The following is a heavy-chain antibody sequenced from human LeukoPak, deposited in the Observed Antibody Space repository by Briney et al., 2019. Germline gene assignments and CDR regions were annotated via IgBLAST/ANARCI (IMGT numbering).Heavy chain of an antibody. CDR3: ARLLYGSGSYSNIFDS. CDR1: GGSISSSSYY. V-gene: IGHV4-39*01. D-gene: IGHD3-10*01. J-gene: IGHJ4*02. Sequence: SETLSLTCTVSGGSISSSSYYWGWIRQPPGKGLEWIGNVYYSGSTYYNPSLKSRVTISVDTSKNQFSLKLSSATAADTAVYYCARLLYGSGSYSNIFDSWGQGTLVTVSS. CDR2: VYYSGST.